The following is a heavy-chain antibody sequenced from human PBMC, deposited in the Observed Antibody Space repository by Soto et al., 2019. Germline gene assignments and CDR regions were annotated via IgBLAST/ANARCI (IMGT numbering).Heavy chain of an antibody. D-gene: IGHD3-3*01. CDR3: ARPYYDFWSGSYRAPSDDYGMDV. CDR1: GFTFSSYA. Sequence: GGSLRLSCAASGFTFSSYAMSWVRQAPGKGLEWVSAISGSGGSTYYADSVKGRFTISRDNSKNTLYLQMNSLRAEDTAVYYCARPYYDFWSGSYRAPSDDYGMDVWGHGTTVTVSS. V-gene: IGHV3-23*01. J-gene: IGHJ6*02. CDR2: ISGSGGST.